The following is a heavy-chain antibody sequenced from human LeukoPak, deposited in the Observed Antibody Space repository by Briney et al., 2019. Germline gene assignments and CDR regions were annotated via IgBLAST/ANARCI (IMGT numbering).Heavy chain of an antibody. CDR2: IYPGDSDT. Sequence: GESLKISCKGSGYSFTSYWIGWVRQMPGKGLEWMGIIYPGDSDTRYSPSFQGQVTISADKSISTAYLQWSSLKASDTAMYYCARLSDDSSGYYYYYYYMDVWGKGTTVTVSS. CDR1: GYSFTSYW. CDR3: ARLSDDSSGYYYYYYYMDV. V-gene: IGHV5-51*01. J-gene: IGHJ6*03. D-gene: IGHD3-22*01.